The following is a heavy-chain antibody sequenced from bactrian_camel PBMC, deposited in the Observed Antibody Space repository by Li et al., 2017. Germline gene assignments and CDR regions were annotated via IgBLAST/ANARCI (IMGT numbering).Heavy chain of an antibody. Sequence: HVQLVESGGGSVQAGGSLELSCSTSNRYCLAWFRQLPGKAREMVAVIDSSGNPQYAGPVMGRFTLSQDNAKNILYLHMNDLKPEDSGVYYCAAGVAGVQSCAYKSWGQGTQVTVS. CDR1: NRYC. V-gene: IGHV3S53*01. CDR2: IDSSGNP. J-gene: IGHJ6*01. CDR3: AAGVAGVQSCAYKS. D-gene: IGHD3*01.